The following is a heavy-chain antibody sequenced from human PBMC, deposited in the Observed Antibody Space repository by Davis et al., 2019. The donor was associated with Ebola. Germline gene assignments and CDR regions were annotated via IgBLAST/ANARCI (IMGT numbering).Heavy chain of an antibody. D-gene: IGHD2-15*01. CDR1: GYTFTGYY. Sequence: ASVKVSCKASGYTFTGYYIHWVRQAPGQGLEWMGVLNPDGGSTTYAQKLQGRVTMTRDTSTSTVYMELSSLRSEDTAVYYCARDSIVVVVAATVGGMDVWGQGTTVTVSS. V-gene: IGHV1-46*04. J-gene: IGHJ6*02. CDR3: ARDSIVVVVAATVGGMDV. CDR2: LNPDGGST.